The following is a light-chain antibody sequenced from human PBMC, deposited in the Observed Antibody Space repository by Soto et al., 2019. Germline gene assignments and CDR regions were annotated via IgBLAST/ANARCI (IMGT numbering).Light chain of an antibody. CDR2: AAS. V-gene: IGKV1-39*01. J-gene: IGKJ4*01. CDR3: QQSYSIPLT. CDR1: QSISSY. Sequence: DIQMTQSPSSPSASVGDGVTISCRASQSISSYVSWHQQKPGKAPKLLIYAASRLQTGVPSRFSGSGSGTDFALTISSLQPEDFATYYCQQSYSIPLTFGGGTKVDI.